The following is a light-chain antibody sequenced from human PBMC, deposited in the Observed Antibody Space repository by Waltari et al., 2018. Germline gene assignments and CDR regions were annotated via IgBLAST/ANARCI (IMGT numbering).Light chain of an antibody. V-gene: IGLV4-69*01. Sequence: QLVLTQSPSASASLGASVKLTCTVSSWHTRCAIAWHQQQPEKGPRYLMKVNSDGSHIKGDGIPDRFSGSSSGAERYLTISSLQSEDEADYYCQAWGTGIGVFGGGTKLSVL. CDR3: QAWGTGIGV. J-gene: IGLJ3*02. CDR2: VNSDGSH. CDR1: SWHTRCA.